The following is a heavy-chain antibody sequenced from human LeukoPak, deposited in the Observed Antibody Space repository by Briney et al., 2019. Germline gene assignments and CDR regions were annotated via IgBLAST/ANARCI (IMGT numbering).Heavy chain of an antibody. Sequence: SGGSLRLSCAASGFTFSSYAMSWVRQAPGKGLEWVSAISGSGGSTYYADSVKGRFTISRDNSKNTLYLQMNSLRAEDTAVYYCAKSAGYSYDPIIDYWGQGTLVTVSS. CDR3: AKSAGYSYDPIIDY. D-gene: IGHD5-18*01. J-gene: IGHJ4*02. CDR2: ISGSGGST. V-gene: IGHV3-23*01. CDR1: GFTFSSYA.